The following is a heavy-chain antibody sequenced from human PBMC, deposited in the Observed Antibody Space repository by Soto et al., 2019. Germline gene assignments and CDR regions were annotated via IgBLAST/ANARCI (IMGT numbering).Heavy chain of an antibody. CDR1: GGSITSYY. V-gene: IGHV4-59*08. Sequence: PSETLSLTCTVSGGSITSYYWSWIRQPPGKGLEWIGYIYFSGSANYNPSLKSRVTISVDTSKNQFSLKLSSVTAADTAVYYCASYERYCGGDCSHAEYFQHWGQGTLVTVPQ. CDR3: ASYERYCGGDCSHAEYFQH. J-gene: IGHJ1*01. D-gene: IGHD2-21*02. CDR2: IYFSGSA.